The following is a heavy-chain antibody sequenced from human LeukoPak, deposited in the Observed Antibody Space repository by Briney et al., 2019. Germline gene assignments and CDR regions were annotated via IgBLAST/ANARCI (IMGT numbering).Heavy chain of an antibody. CDR2: INSDSGTI. V-gene: IGHV3-48*02. D-gene: IGHD6-19*01. Sequence: PGGSLRLSCAASGFTFSSYWMHWVRQAPGKGLEWLSYINSDSGTIYYADSVKGRFTISRDNAKNSLHLQMNSLRDEDTAVYYCARDLYNSGGDYWGQGTLVTVSS. J-gene: IGHJ4*02. CDR3: ARDLYNSGGDY. CDR1: GFTFSSYW.